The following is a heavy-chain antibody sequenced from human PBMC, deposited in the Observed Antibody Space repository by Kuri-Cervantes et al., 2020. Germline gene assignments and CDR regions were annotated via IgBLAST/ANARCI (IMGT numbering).Heavy chain of an antibody. V-gene: IGHV4-4*07. CDR2: IYTSGST. Sequence: GSLRLSCTVSGGSISSYYWSWIRQPAGKGLEWIGRIYTSGSTNYNPSLKSRVTISVDKSKNQFSLKLSSVTAADTAVYYCARAPVYSGSYYWFDPWGQGTLVTVSS. CDR3: ARAPVYSGSYYWFDP. D-gene: IGHD1-26*01. CDR1: GGSISSYY. J-gene: IGHJ5*02.